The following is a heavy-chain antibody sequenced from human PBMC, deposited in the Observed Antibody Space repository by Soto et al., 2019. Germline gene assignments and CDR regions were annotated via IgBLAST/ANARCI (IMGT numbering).Heavy chain of an antibody. V-gene: IGHV3-11*05. CDR2: ISTSSSYT. CDR1: GFTFSDHY. Sequence: QVQLVESGGGLVKPGGSLRLSCVASGFTFSDHYMTWIRQAPGKGLEWLSYISTSSSYTNYADSVKGRFTISRDNAMNSLYLQMNSLRAEDTAVYYCARLRLTAYFDYWGQGTLVTVSS. J-gene: IGHJ4*02. CDR3: ARLRLTAYFDY.